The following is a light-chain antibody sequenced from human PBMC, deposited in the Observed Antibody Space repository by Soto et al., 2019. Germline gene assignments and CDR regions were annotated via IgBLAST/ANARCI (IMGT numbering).Light chain of an antibody. Sequence: DIQMTQSPSTLSAFVGDRVTITCRASQSISSWLAWYQQKPGKAPKLLIYDASSLESGVPSRFSGSGSGAEFTLTISSLQPDDFATYYCQQYYSYSPFTFGPGTKVHI. V-gene: IGKV1-5*01. CDR1: QSISSW. CDR3: QQYYSYSPFT. CDR2: DAS. J-gene: IGKJ3*01.